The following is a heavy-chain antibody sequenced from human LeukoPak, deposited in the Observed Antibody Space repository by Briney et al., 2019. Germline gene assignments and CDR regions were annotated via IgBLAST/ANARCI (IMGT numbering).Heavy chain of an antibody. CDR1: GGSISSGSYY. CDR2: IYTSGST. V-gene: IGHV4-61*02. Sequence: PSETLSLTCTVSGGSISSGSYYWSWIRQPAGKGLEWIGRIYTSGSTNYNPSLKSLVTISVDTSKNQFSLKLSAVAAADRAVYYCEGDPDVYFDYWGQGTLVTVSS. J-gene: IGHJ4*02. CDR3: EGDPDVYFDY.